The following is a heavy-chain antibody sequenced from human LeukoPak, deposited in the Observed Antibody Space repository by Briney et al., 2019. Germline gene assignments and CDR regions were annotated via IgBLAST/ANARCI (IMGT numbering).Heavy chain of an antibody. D-gene: IGHD2-15*01. CDR1: GYMFDVFY. Sequence: GASLKVSCEGSGYMFDVFYVHWVRQGPRQGLEWMGWIDPNNGETVYAQEFQGRVTMTRDTSIATAYMELTSLTFDDSAVYYCVTSGGLPSNTLSVWGQGTKVTVSS. J-gene: IGHJ3*01. V-gene: IGHV1-2*02. CDR3: VTSGGLPSNTLSV. CDR2: IDPNNGET.